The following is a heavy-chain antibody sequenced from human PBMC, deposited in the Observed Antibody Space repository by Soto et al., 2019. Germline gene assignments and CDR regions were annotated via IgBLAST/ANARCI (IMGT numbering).Heavy chain of an antibody. CDR3: ARSIQLWTPFDY. CDR1: GGSISSSSYY. D-gene: IGHD5-18*01. Sequence: SETLSLTCTVSGGSISSSSYYWGWIRQPPGKGLEWIGSIYYSGSTYYNPSLKSRVTISVDTSKNKFSLTLKSVTAADTAVYYCARSIQLWTPFDYWGRGALVTVSS. J-gene: IGHJ4*02. CDR2: IYYSGST. V-gene: IGHV4-39*01.